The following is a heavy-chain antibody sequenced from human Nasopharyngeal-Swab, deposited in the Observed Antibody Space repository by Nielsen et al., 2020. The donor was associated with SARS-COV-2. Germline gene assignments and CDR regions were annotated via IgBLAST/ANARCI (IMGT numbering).Heavy chain of an antibody. D-gene: IGHD5-18*01. V-gene: IGHV4-34*01. CDR2: INHSGST. Sequence: GSLRLPCAVYGGSFSGYYWSWIRQPPGKGLEWIGEINHSGSTNYNPSLKSRVTISVDTSKNQFSLKLSSVTAADTAVYYCAREDTAMGEIFDYWGQGTLVTVSS. CDR1: GGSFSGYY. CDR3: AREDTAMGEIFDY. J-gene: IGHJ4*02.